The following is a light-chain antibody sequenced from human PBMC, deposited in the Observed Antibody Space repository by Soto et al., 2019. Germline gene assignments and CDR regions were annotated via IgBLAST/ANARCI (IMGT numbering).Light chain of an antibody. CDR3: QHYNSYSEA. V-gene: IGKV1-5*03. CDR2: RAS. J-gene: IGKJ1*01. CDR1: QPISSR. Sequence: DIQMTQSPSTLSGSVGDRVSITCRASQPISSRLAWYQQKPGKCLMLLIYRASTLKSGVPSRFSGSGSGTEFTLTIRSPQPDDFATYYCQHYNSYSEAFGQGTKVDI.